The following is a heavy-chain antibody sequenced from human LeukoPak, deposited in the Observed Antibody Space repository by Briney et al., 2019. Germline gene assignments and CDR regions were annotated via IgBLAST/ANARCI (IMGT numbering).Heavy chain of an antibody. J-gene: IGHJ4*02. CDR3: AKGYSNYLDY. V-gene: IGHV3-30*18. CDR1: GFTFSSYG. Sequence: GGSLRLSCAASGFTFSSYGTHWVRQAPGKGLEWVAVISYDGYNKNYADSVKGRFTISRDNSKNTLYLQMNSLRAEDTAVYYCAKGYSNYLDYWGQGTPVTVSS. CDR2: ISYDGYNK. D-gene: IGHD4-11*01.